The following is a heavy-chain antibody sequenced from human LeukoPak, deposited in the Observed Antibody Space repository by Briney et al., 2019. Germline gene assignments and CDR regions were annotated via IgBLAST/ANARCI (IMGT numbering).Heavy chain of an antibody. CDR1: EFAFSNYW. D-gene: IGHD3-3*01. J-gene: IGHJ4*02. Sequence: GGSLRLSCAASEFAFSNYWMRWVRQAPGKGLEWVANIKEDGTEKNYVGSVKGRFTISRDNAKNSLYLQMNSLRAEDTAVYYCTTWGPWSHFDYWGQGTLVTVSS. CDR2: IKEDGTEK. CDR3: TTWGPWSHFDY. V-gene: IGHV3-7*01.